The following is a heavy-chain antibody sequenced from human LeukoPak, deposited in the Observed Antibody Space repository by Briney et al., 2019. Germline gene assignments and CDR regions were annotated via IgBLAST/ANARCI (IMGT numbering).Heavy chain of an antibody. V-gene: IGHV1-2*06. CDR1: GHTFTDYY. J-gene: IGHJ4*02. D-gene: IGHD6-19*01. CDR2: INPNNGGT. Sequence: ASVKVSCKASGHTFTDYYMHLVRQAPGQGLEWMGRINPNNGGTHYAQTFQGRVTMTRDTSISTAYMELSRLRFDDTAVYYCYLEGVPVTGTSYYWGQGTLVTVSS. CDR3: YLEGVPVTGTSYY.